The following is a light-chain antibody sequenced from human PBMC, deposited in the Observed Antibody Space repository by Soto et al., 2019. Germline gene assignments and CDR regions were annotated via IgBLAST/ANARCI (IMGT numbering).Light chain of an antibody. CDR2: DTS. V-gene: IGKV3-20*01. J-gene: IGKJ5*01. CDR3: QQYGTSAIT. Sequence: EFVLTQSPATLSLSPGERATLSCRASQSLANSFTAWYQQKPGQPPRLLIYDTSSRASGIPDRFSGSGSGTDFTLTISRLEAEDFAVYYCQQYGTSAITFGQGTRLEIK. CDR1: QSLANSF.